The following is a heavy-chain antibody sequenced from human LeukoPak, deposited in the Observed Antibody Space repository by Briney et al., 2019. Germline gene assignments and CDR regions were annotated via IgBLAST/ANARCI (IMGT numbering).Heavy chain of an antibody. D-gene: IGHD2-2*01. J-gene: IGHJ6*02. CDR1: GYTFTSYA. V-gene: IGHV1-3*01. Sequence: ASVKVSCKASGYTFTSYAMHWVRQAPGQRLEWMGWINAGNGNTKYSQKFQGRVTITRDTSASTAYMELSSLRSEDTAVYYCARDRVVVVPAAITSGAEYYYYGMDVWGQGTMVTVSS. CDR2: INAGNGNT. CDR3: ARDRVVVVPAAITSGAEYYYYGMDV.